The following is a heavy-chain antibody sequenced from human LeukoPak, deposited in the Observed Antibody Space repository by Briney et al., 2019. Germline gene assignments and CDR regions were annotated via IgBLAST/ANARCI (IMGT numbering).Heavy chain of an antibody. CDR3: ARSGYYYSFDY. CDR1: AYIFTSYW. D-gene: IGHD3-22*01. V-gene: IGHV5-51*01. Sequence: GESLKISCKGSAYIFTSYWIGWVRQMPGKGLEWMGIIYPGDYDTRYSPSFQGQVTISADRSISTAHLQWSSLKASDTAMYYCARSGYYYSFDYWGQGTLVTVSS. CDR2: IYPGDYDT. J-gene: IGHJ4*02.